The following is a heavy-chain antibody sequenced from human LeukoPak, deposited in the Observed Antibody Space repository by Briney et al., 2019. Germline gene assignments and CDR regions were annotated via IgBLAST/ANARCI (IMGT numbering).Heavy chain of an antibody. CDR2: INHSGST. D-gene: IGHD6-13*01. CDR3: ARGRRTGRIAAAGTLREYYYYYYGMDV. CDR1: GGSFSGYY. V-gene: IGHV4-34*01. Sequence: SETLSLTCAVYGGSFSGYYWSWIRQPPGKGLEWIGEINHSGSTNYNPSLKSRVTISVDTSKNQFSLKLSSVTAADTAVYYCARGRRTGRIAAAGTLREYYYYYYGMDVWGQGTTVTVPS. J-gene: IGHJ6*02.